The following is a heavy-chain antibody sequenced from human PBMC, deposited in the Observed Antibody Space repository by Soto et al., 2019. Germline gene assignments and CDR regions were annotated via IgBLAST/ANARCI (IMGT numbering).Heavy chain of an antibody. Sequence: PGESLKISCAASGFTFSSYAMSWVRQAPGKGLEWVSAISSSSSTIYYADSVKGRFTISRDNAKNSLYLQMNSLRDEDTAVYYCARESRFLEWLSLNWFDPWGQGTLVTVSS. CDR2: ISSSSSTI. V-gene: IGHV3-48*02. J-gene: IGHJ5*02. CDR1: GFTFSSYA. CDR3: ARESRFLEWLSLNWFDP. D-gene: IGHD3-3*01.